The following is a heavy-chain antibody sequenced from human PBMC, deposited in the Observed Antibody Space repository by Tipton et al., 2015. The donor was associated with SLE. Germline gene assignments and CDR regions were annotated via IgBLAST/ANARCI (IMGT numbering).Heavy chain of an antibody. CDR1: GFTFSSYS. Sequence: GSLRLSCAASGFTFSSYSMNWVRQAPGKGLEWVSSISTSSSYIYYADSMKGRFTISRDNAKNSLYLQMNSLRAEDTAMYYCAREAAPLGSWYSFDYWGQGTLVTVSS. J-gene: IGHJ4*02. D-gene: IGHD6-13*01. CDR3: AREAAPLGSWYSFDY. CDR2: ISTSSSYI. V-gene: IGHV3-21*04.